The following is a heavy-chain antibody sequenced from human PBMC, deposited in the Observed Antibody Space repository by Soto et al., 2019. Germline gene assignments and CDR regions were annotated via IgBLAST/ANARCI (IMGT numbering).Heavy chain of an antibody. D-gene: IGHD4-17*01. CDR2: IYSGGST. CDR1: GFSVSSNY. Sequence: EVQLVESGGGLVQPGGSLRLSCAASGFSVSSNYMNWVRQAPGKGLECVSLIYSGGSTYYADSVKGRFTISRHNFNNTLYLQMNSLRSDDTAVYYCATRSVTAPRWGQGTLVTVSS. J-gene: IGHJ4*02. CDR3: ATRSVTAPR. V-gene: IGHV3-53*04.